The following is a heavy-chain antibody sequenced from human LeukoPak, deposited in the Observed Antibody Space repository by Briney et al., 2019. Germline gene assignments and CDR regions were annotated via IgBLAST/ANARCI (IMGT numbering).Heavy chain of an antibody. CDR2: MNLKSGNT. CDR1: GYTFTSYD. CDR3: VRVTGSIDY. Sequence: SVKVSCKASGYTFTSYDINWVRQATGQGLEWMGWMNLKSGNTDYAQKFQGRVTMTRNTSISTAYMELSTLRSEDTAVYYCVRVTGSIDYWGQGTLVTVSS. J-gene: IGHJ4*02. D-gene: IGHD1-26*01. V-gene: IGHV1-8*01.